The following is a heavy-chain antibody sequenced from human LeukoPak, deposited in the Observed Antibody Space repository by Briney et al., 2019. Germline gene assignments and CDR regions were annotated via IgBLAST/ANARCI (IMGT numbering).Heavy chain of an antibody. CDR2: IWYDGSNK. V-gene: IGHV3-33*01. Sequence: GRSLRLSCAASGFTFSSYGMHWVRQAPGKGLEWVAVIWYDGSNKYYADSVKGRFTISRDNSKNTLYLQMNSLRAEDTAVYYCARDPAGAVAGTLGLYWYFDLWGRGTLVTVSS. J-gene: IGHJ2*01. D-gene: IGHD6-19*01. CDR3: ARDPAGAVAGTLGLYWYFDL. CDR1: GFTFSSYG.